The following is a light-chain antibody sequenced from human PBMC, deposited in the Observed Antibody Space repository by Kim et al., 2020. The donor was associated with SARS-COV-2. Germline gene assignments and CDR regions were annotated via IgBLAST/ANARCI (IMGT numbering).Light chain of an antibody. CDR3: QQYNSYPWT. J-gene: IGKJ1*01. CDR2: KAS. CDR1: QSISSW. Sequence: GSVGDRVTITRRASQSISSWLAWYQQKPGQAPKVLIYKASSLASGVPSRFSGSGSGTEFTLTISSLQPDDFATYYCQQYNSYPWTFGQGTKVDIK. V-gene: IGKV1-5*03.